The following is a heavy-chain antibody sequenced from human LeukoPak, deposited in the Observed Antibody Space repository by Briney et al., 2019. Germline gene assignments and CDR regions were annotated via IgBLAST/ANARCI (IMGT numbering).Heavy chain of an antibody. CDR1: GFTFDDYT. V-gene: IGHV3-43*01. CDR2: ISWDGGST. Sequence: GGSLGLSCAASGFTFDDYTMHWVRQAPGKGLEWVSLISWDGGSTYYADSVKGRFTISRDNSKNSLYLQMNSLRTEDTALYYCAKDKSQGFDYWGQGTLVTVSS. CDR3: AKDKSQGFDY. J-gene: IGHJ4*02.